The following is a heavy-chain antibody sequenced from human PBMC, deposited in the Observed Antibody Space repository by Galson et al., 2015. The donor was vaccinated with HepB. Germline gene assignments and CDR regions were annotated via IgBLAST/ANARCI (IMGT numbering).Heavy chain of an antibody. V-gene: IGHV1-46*01. D-gene: IGHD3-10*01. CDR1: GYTFTSYY. Sequence: SVKVSCKASGYTFTSYYMHWVRQAPGQGLEWMGIINPSGGSTSYAQKFQGRVTMTRDTSTSTVYMERSSLRSEDAAVYYFARDFHGSGSYEGPRLDPWGQGTLVTVAS. CDR3: ARDFHGSGSYEGPRLDP. CDR2: INPSGGST. J-gene: IGHJ5*02.